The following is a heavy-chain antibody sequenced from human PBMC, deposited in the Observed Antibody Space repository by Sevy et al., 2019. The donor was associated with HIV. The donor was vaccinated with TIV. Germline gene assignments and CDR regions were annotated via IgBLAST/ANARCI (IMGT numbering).Heavy chain of an antibody. D-gene: IGHD3-3*01. J-gene: IGHJ5*02. CDR1: GGSISRYSHY. Sequence: SETLSLTCTVSGGSISRYSHYWGWIRQPPGKGLDWIGSIYYSGSTYYNPSLQSRVTISGDTSKNQFSLKLSSVTAAVTAVYYCATHALSITIFGVVTRNWFDPWGQGTLVTVSS. CDR3: ATHALSITIFGVVTRNWFDP. V-gene: IGHV4-39*01. CDR2: IYYSGST.